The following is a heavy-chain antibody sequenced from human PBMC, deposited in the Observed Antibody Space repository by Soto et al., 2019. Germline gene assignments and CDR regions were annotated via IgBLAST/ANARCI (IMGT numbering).Heavy chain of an antibody. D-gene: IGHD3-9*01. CDR1: GGSIRDYF. Sequence: SETLSLTCSVSGGSIRDYFWTWVRQPPGKGLEWIGYISSSGTINYNSSLKSRVTISLDTSRNHFSLKLSSVTTADTAVYFCARDRKLVIPGNYYYYGMDVWGQGTTVTVS. CDR3: ARDRKLVIPGNYYYYGMDV. CDR2: ISSSGTI. J-gene: IGHJ6*02. V-gene: IGHV4-59*01.